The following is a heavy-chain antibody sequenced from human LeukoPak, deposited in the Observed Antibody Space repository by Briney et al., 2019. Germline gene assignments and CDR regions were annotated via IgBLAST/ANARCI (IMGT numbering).Heavy chain of an antibody. Sequence: ASVKVSCKASGYIFTGNYMHWVRQAPRHGLEWMGWINPNSGGTNYAQKFQGRVTMTKDTSISTAYMELSRLRSDDTAVYYCARTTYYDNSEGFDYWGQGTLVTVSS. CDR1: GYIFTGNY. CDR3: ARTTYYDNSEGFDY. J-gene: IGHJ4*02. CDR2: INPNSGGT. V-gene: IGHV1-2*02. D-gene: IGHD3-22*01.